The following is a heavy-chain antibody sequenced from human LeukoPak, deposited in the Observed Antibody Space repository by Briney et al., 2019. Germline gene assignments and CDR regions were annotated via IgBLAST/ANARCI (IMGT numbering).Heavy chain of an antibody. J-gene: IGHJ4*02. Sequence: SETLSLTCTVSGGSISSYYWSWIRQPPGKGLEWIGYIYYSGSTNYNPSLKSRVTISVDTSKNQFSLKRSSVTAADTAVYYCARGQDYGDYEGYWGQGTLVTVSS. D-gene: IGHD4-17*01. CDR1: GGSISSYY. CDR2: IYYSGST. V-gene: IGHV4-59*01. CDR3: ARGQDYGDYEGY.